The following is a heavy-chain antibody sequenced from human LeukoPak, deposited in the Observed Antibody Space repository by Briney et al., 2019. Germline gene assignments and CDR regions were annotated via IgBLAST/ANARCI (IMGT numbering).Heavy chain of an antibody. CDR2: ISSSSSCI. D-gene: IGHD6-13*01. CDR1: GFTFSSYS. Sequence: GGSLRLSCAASGFTFSSYSMNWVRQAPGKGLEWVSPISSSSSCIYYADSVKGRFTISRDNAKNALYLQMNSLRAEDTAVYYCAREGQQLAFDYWGQGTLVTVSS. CDR3: AREGQQLAFDY. V-gene: IGHV3-21*01. J-gene: IGHJ4*02.